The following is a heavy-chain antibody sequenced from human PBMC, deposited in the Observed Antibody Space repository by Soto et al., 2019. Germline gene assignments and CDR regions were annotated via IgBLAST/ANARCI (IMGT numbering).Heavy chain of an antibody. J-gene: IGHJ6*02. V-gene: IGHV1-3*01. CDR2: INAGNGNT. CDR3: VRGDSGSFIYYGMDV. D-gene: IGHD1-26*01. CDR1: GYTFTIYT. Sequence: QVQLVQSGAEVKKPGASVKVSCKASGYTFTIYTMHWVRQAPGQRLEWMGWINAGNGNTKYSQKFQGRVTITRDTSXXTAYMELSSLRSEDTAVYYCVRGDSGSFIYYGMDVWGQGTTVTVSS.